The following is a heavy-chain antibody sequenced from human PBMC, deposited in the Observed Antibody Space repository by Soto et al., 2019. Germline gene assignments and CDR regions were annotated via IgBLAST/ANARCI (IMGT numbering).Heavy chain of an antibody. Sequence: SVKVSFKASGGTFSIYGFSWVRQAPGQGPEWIGGIIPILTTPSYAQKFQGRVTIVADESTTTVYMELSSLKFEDTAVYYCATSVGIAPTGEDGMDVWGQGTSVTVSS. CDR1: GGTFSIYG. CDR2: IIPILTTP. V-gene: IGHV1-69*13. J-gene: IGHJ6*02. D-gene: IGHD2-8*02. CDR3: ATSVGIAPTGEDGMDV.